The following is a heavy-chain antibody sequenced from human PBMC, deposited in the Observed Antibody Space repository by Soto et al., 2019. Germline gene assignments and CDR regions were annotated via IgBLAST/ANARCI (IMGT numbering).Heavy chain of an antibody. CDR2: ISGSGGST. J-gene: IGHJ6*02. V-gene: IGHV3-23*01. Sequence: GGSLRLSCAASGFTFSSYAMSWVRQAPGKGLEWVSAISGSGGSTYYADSVKGRFTISRDNSKNTLYLQMNSLRAEDTAVYYCAKEVGIGWYWGNYYYGMHVSGQGTTVTGSS. CDR3: AKEVGIGWYWGNYYYGMHV. CDR1: GFTFSSYA. D-gene: IGHD6-19*01.